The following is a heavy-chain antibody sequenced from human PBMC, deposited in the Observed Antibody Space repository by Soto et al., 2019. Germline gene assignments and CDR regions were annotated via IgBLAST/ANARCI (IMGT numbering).Heavy chain of an antibody. CDR3: ARVHGDYVDGWYAFDI. V-gene: IGHV3-21*01. CDR2: ISSSSSYI. D-gene: IGHD4-17*01. J-gene: IGHJ3*02. CDR1: GFTFSSYS. Sequence: EVQLVESGGGLVKPGGSLRLSCAASGFTFSSYSMNWVRQAPGKGLEWVSSISSSSSYIYYADSVKGRFTISRDNAKNSLYLQMNSLRAEDTAVYYCARVHGDYVDGWYAFDIWGQGTMVTVSS.